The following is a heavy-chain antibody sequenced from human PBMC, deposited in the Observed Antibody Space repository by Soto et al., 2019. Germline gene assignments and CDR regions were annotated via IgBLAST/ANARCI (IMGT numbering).Heavy chain of an antibody. CDR3: ASMYSSSWYYFDY. J-gene: IGHJ4*02. D-gene: IGHD6-13*01. CDR2: IYYSGST. Sequence: SEALSVTFTVSCGPISRGGYYGSWIRQHPGKGLEWIGYIYYSGSTYYNPSLKSRVTISVDTSKNQFSLKLSSVTAADTAVYYCASMYSSSWYYFDYWSQGIPVT. CDR1: CGPISRGGYY. V-gene: IGHV4-31*03.